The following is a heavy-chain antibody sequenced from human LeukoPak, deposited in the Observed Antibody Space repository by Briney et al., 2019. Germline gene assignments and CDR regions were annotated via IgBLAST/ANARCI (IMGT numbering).Heavy chain of an antibody. CDR2: IYYSGST. D-gene: IGHD3-10*01. J-gene: IGHJ3*02. CDR1: GGSISSYY. Sequence: SETLSLTCTVSGGSISSYYWSWIRQPPGKGLEWIGYIYYSGSTNYNPSLKSRVTISVDTSKNQFSLKLSSVTAADTAVYYCARDYYYGSGEGNAFDIWGQGTMVIVSS. V-gene: IGHV4-59*01. CDR3: ARDYYYGSGEGNAFDI.